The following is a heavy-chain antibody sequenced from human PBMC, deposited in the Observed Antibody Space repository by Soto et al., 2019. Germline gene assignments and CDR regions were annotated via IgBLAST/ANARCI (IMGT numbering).Heavy chain of an antibody. Sequence: DVQLVGSGGGLVQPGGSLRLSCVASGFPFSSYAMHWVRQAPGKGLEWISYINGASTTTFYADSVKGRFTVSRDNAENSVYLQMSSLRHEDTAFYYCARDLSHWGQGMLVTVSS. CDR1: GFPFSSYA. CDR3: ARDLSH. J-gene: IGHJ4*02. V-gene: IGHV3-48*02. CDR2: INGASTTT.